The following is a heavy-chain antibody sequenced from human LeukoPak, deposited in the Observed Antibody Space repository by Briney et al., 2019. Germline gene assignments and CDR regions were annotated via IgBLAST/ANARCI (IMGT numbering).Heavy chain of an antibody. D-gene: IGHD4-17*01. CDR3: ARARYGPDY. J-gene: IGHJ4*02. V-gene: IGHV4-34*01. CDR2: INHSGST. CDR1: GGSFSGYY. Sequence: PSETLSLTCAVYGGSFSGYYWSWIRQPPGKGLEWIGEINHSGSTNYNPSLKSRVTISADTSKNQFSLKLNSVTAADTAVYYCARARYGPDYWGQGTLVTVSS.